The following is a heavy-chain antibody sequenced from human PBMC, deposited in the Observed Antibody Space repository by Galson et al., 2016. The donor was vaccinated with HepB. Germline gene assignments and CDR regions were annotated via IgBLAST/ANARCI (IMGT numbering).Heavy chain of an antibody. CDR2: IWSNGNNK. J-gene: IGHJ2*01. V-gene: IGHV3-33*08. CDR3: ARDSDTSGLHWYFDL. D-gene: IGHD3-22*01. Sequence: SLRLSCAASGFTFSTSWMSWVRQAPGKGLEWVADIWSNGNNKYYADSVRGRFSVSRDQAKNTLYMQMNSLRAEDTAVYYCARDSDTSGLHWYFDLWGRGTLVTVSS. CDR1: GFTFSTSW.